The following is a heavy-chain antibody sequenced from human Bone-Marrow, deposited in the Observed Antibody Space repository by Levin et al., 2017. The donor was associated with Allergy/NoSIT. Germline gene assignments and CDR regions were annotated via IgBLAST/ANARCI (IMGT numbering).Heavy chain of an antibody. V-gene: IGHV3-48*03. D-gene: IGHD6-13*01. Sequence: GESLKISCAASGFTFSTYAMNWVRQAPGKGLEWVSYITSSGSITNYADSVKGRFTVSRDNAKNSLYLQMNSLRAEDTAVYYCARKRESSSSSWYGGGSFDSWGQGTLVTVSS. CDR1: GFTFSTYA. CDR2: ITSSGSIT. CDR3: ARKRESSSSSWYGGGSFDS. J-gene: IGHJ4*02.